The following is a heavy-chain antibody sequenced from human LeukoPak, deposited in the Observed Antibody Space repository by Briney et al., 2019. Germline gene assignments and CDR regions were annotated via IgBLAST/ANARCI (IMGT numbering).Heavy chain of an antibody. CDR3: ARVPRWYYDSSGIDY. Sequence: GGSLRLSCAASGFTFSDYYMNWIRQAPGKGLEWVSYTSGSGSTIYYADSVKGRFTISRDNAKNSLYLQMNSLRAEDTAVYYCARVPRWYYDSSGIDYWGQGTLVTVSS. J-gene: IGHJ4*02. CDR1: GFTFSDYY. V-gene: IGHV3-11*01. D-gene: IGHD3-22*01. CDR2: TSGSGSTI.